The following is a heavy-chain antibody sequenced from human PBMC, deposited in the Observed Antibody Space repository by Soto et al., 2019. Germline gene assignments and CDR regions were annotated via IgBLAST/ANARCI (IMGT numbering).Heavy chain of an antibody. CDR1: GASVSGYY. J-gene: IGHJ6*03. Sequence: SETLSLTCSVSGASVSGYYWSWIRQTPGKGLEWIGNIHNSGASNYNPSLKSRVTISVDTSKNQFSLKLSSVTAADTAVYYCASLVCSGGSCYSPYYYYMDVWGKGTTVTVSS. D-gene: IGHD2-15*01. V-gene: IGHV4-4*08. CDR3: ASLVCSGGSCYSPYYYYMDV. CDR2: IHNSGAS.